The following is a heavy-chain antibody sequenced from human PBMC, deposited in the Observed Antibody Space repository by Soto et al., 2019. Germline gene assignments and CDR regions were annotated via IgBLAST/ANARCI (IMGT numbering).Heavy chain of an antibody. CDR2: IIPSFGTA. CDR1: GGTFSSYA. Sequence: GASVQVSCKASGGTFSSYAISWVRQAPGQGLEWMGGIIPSFGTANYAQKFQGRVTITADESTSTAYMERSSLRSEDTAGYYCARDKGQGHWFDPWGQGTLVTVAS. V-gene: IGHV1-69*13. J-gene: IGHJ5*02. CDR3: ARDKGQGHWFDP.